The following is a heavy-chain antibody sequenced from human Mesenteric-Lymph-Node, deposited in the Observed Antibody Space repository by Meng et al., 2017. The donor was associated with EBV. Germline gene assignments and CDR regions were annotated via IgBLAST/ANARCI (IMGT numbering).Heavy chain of an antibody. CDR1: GVTFSDYS. J-gene: IGHJ5*02. CDR2: ISDSSSNI. V-gene: IGHV3-21*01. CDR3: ARDLYVVVAAAGHNLFDP. D-gene: IGHD2-15*01. Sequence: EVQLVESGGGLVKPGGSLRLACAAVGVTFSDYSMNWVRHAPGKGLEWVSYISDSSSNINYADSVKGRFTISRDNAKNSLYLQMNSLRPEDTAIYYCARDLYVVVAAAGHNLFDPWGQGTLVNVSS.